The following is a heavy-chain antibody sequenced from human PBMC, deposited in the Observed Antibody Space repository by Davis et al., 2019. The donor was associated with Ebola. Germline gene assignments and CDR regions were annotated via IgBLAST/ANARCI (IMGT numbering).Heavy chain of an antibody. V-gene: IGHV3-7*03. Sequence: PGGSLRLSCAASGFTFSTYWMSWVRQAPGKGLESVAKINKDGSQNYYVDSVKGRFTISRDNAQNALYLQMNSLRAEDTAMYYCAKEDWWRFDPWGQGTLVTVSS. CDR2: INKDGSQN. CDR1: GFTFSTYW. CDR3: AKEDWWRFDP. D-gene: IGHD2-8*02. J-gene: IGHJ5*02.